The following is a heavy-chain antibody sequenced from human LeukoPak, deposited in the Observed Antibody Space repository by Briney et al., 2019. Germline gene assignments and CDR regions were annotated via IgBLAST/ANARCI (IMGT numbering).Heavy chain of an antibody. CDR1: GGSFSGYY. D-gene: IGHD3-22*01. CDR3: ARGIAYYDSSGYYYPSWFDP. Sequence: SETLSLTCAVYGGSFSGYYWSWIRQTPGKGLEWIGEISHSGSTNCNPSLKSRVTISVDTSKNQFSLKLSSVTAADTAVYYCARGIAYYDSSGYYYPSWFDPWGQGTLVTVSS. CDR2: ISHSGST. V-gene: IGHV4-34*01. J-gene: IGHJ5*02.